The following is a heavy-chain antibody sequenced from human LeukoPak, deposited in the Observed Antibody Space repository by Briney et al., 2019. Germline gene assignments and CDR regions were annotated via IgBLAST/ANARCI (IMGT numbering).Heavy chain of an antibody. Sequence: ASVKVSCKASGGTFSSYAISWVRQAPGQGLGWMGRIIPIFGTANYAQKFQGRVTITTDESTSTAYMELSSLRSEDTAVYYCARSYYDSSGPFDYWGQGTLVTVSS. CDR3: ARSYYDSSGPFDY. CDR1: GGTFSSYA. V-gene: IGHV1-69*05. CDR2: IIPIFGTA. J-gene: IGHJ4*02. D-gene: IGHD3-22*01.